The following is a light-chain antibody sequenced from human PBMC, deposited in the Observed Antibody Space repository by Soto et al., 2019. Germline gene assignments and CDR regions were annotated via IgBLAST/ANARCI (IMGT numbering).Light chain of an antibody. CDR1: SSNIGNNL. Sequence: QAVVTQPPSASGTPGQRVTISCSGSSSNIGNNLVNWYRQLPGTAPKLLIYSNSQRPSGVPDRFSASKSGTSASLAISGLQSEDEADYYCAAWDDGLNGVLFGGGTKVTVL. V-gene: IGLV1-44*01. CDR3: AAWDDGLNGVL. J-gene: IGLJ2*01. CDR2: SNS.